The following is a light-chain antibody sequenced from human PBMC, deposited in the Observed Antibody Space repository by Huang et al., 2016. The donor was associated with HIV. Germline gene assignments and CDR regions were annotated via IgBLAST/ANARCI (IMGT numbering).Light chain of an antibody. V-gene: IGKV1-9*01. J-gene: IGKJ4*01. CDR1: QDIGSY. CDR2: AAS. Sequence: IQLTQSPSSLSASVGDRVTITCRASQDIGSYLAWYQQKPGKAPKLLSYAASTLQSGVPSRFSGGGSGTDFTLTISSLQSDDFATYYCQQVNSYPSLTFGGGTKVDIK. CDR3: QQVNSYPSLT.